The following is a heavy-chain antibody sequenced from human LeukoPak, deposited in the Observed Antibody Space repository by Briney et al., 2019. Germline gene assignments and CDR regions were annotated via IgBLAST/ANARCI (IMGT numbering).Heavy chain of an antibody. CDR2: MNPNSGNT. CDR3: ARVGVVVAATGVRRTLGRKNYYFDY. Sequence: GASVKVSCKASGYTFTSYDINWVRQATGQGLEWMGWMNPNSGNTGYAQKFQGRVTITRNTSISTAYMELSSLRSEDTAVYYCARVGVVVAATGVRRTLGRKNYYFDYWGQGTLVTVSS. J-gene: IGHJ4*02. D-gene: IGHD2-15*01. V-gene: IGHV1-8*03. CDR1: GYTFTSYD.